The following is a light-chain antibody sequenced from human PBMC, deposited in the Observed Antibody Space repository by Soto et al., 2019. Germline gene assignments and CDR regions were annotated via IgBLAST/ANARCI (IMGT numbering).Light chain of an antibody. CDR2: KAS. Sequence: DIQMTQSPSTLSGSVGDRVTITCRASLTISSWLAWYQQKPGKAPKLLIYKASTLKSGVPSRFSGSGSGTDFTLTISSLLPEDFATYYCQQSYSTLITFGQGTRLEIK. V-gene: IGKV1-5*03. J-gene: IGKJ5*01. CDR3: QQSYSTLIT. CDR1: LTISSW.